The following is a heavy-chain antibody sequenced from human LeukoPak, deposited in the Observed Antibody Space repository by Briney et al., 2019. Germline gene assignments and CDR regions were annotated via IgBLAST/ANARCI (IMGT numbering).Heavy chain of an antibody. CDR3: AKGPVPFDP. Sequence: GRSLRLSCAASGFTFSGSAMHWVRQAPGKGLEWVAFISYDGSNKYYADSVKGRFTISRDNSKNTLYLQMNSLRAEDTAVYYCAKGPVPFDPWGQGTLVTVSS. V-gene: IGHV3-30*04. CDR1: GFTFSGSA. CDR2: ISYDGSNK. J-gene: IGHJ5*02.